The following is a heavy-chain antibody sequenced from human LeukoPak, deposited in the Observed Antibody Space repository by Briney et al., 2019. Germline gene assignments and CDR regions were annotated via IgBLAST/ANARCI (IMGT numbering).Heavy chain of an antibody. CDR3: ARGVSGGYYDSSDDY. J-gene: IGHJ4*02. Sequence: ASVKVSCKASGGTFSSYAISWVRQAPGQGLEWMGRIIPILGIANYAQKFQGRVTITADKSTSTAYMELSSLRSEDTAVYYCARGVSGGYYDSSDDYWGQGTLVTVSS. D-gene: IGHD3-22*01. V-gene: IGHV1-69*04. CDR1: GGTFSSYA. CDR2: IIPILGIA.